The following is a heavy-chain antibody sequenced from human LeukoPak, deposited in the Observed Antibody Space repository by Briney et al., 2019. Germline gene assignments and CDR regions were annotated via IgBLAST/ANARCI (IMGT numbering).Heavy chain of an antibody. J-gene: IGHJ4*02. CDR1: GFTFSSYA. V-gene: IGHV3-23*01. Sequence: GGSLRLSCAASGFTFSSYAMSWARQAPGKGLEWVSAISGSGGSTYYADSVKGRFTISRDNSKNTLYLQMNSLRAEDTAVYYCAKPEYYYDSSGYFHFDYWGQGTLVTVSS. D-gene: IGHD3-22*01. CDR3: AKPEYYYDSSGYFHFDY. CDR2: ISGSGGST.